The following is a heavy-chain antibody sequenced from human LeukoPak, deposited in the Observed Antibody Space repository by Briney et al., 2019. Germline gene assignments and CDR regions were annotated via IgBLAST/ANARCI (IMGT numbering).Heavy chain of an antibody. CDR3: AKDSRRNPILRYFDWAYFDY. D-gene: IGHD3-9*01. J-gene: IGHJ4*02. CDR2: IRYDGSNK. V-gene: IGHV3-30*02. CDR1: GFTFSSYG. Sequence: PGGSLRLSCAASGFTFSSYGMHWVRQAPGKGLEWVAFIRYDGSNKYYADSVKGRFTISRDNSKNTLYLQMNSLRAEDTAVYYCAKDSRRNPILRYFDWAYFDYWGQGTLVTVSS.